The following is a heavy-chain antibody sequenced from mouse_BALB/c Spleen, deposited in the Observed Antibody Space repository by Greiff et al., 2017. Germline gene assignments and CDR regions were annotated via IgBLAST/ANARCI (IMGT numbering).Heavy chain of an antibody. CDR3: ARSHYYGSSPWYFDV. D-gene: IGHD1-1*01. Sequence: VKLVESGPELVKPGALVKISCKASGYTFTSYDINWVKQRPGQRLEWIGWIYPGDGSTKYNEKFKGKATLTADKSSSTAYMQLSSLTSENSAVYFCARSHYYGSSPWYFDVWGAGTTVTVSS. CDR2: IYPGDGST. CDR1: GYTFTSYD. J-gene: IGHJ1*01. V-gene: IGHV1S56*01.